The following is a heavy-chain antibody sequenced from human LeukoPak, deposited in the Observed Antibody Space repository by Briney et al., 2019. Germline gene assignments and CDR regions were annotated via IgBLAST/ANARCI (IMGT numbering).Heavy chain of an antibody. CDR1: GFTFSDYY. CDR2: ISSSISYT. Sequence: GGSLRLSCAASGFTFSDYYTSWIRQAPGKGLEWLSYISSSISYTNYADSVKGRFTISRDNAKNSLYLQMNSLRAEDTAVYYCARAVAGDYFDYWGQGTLVTVSS. D-gene: IGHD6-19*01. V-gene: IGHV3-11*06. J-gene: IGHJ4*02. CDR3: ARAVAGDYFDY.